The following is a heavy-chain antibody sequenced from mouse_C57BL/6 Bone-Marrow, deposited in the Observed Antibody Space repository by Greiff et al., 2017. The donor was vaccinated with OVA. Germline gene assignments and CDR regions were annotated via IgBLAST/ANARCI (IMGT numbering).Heavy chain of an antibody. V-gene: IGHV3-6*01. Sequence: EVKLMESGPGLVKPSQSLSLTCSVTGYSITSGYYWNWIRQFPGNKLEWMGYISYDGSNNYNPSLKNRISITRDTSKNQFFLKLNSVTTEDTATYYCAIVGYHGYYAMDYWGQGTSVTVSS. CDR1: GYSITSGYY. CDR2: ISYDGSN. CDR3: AIVGYHGYYAMDY. D-gene: IGHD2-2*01. J-gene: IGHJ4*01.